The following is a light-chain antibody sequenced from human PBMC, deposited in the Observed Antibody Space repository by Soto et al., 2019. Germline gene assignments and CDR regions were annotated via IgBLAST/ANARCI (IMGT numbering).Light chain of an antibody. V-gene: IGKV3-15*01. CDR1: QSVSSN. CDR2: GAS. Sequence: EIVMTQSPATLSVSPGERVTLSCRASQSVSSNLAWYQQKPGQAPRLLIYGASTRATAIPGRFSGSGSGTVFTLTISSLQSEDFAVYYCQQYNNWLGTFGQGTKVEIK. J-gene: IGKJ1*01. CDR3: QQYNNWLGT.